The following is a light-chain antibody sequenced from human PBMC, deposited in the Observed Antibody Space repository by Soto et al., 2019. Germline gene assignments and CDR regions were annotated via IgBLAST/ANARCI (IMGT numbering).Light chain of an antibody. CDR1: QSISSW. CDR2: KAS. CDR3: QQYNNYWT. J-gene: IGKJ1*01. V-gene: IGKV1-5*03. Sequence: DIQMTQSPSTLSASVGDRVTITCRASQSISSWLAWYQQKPGKAPKLLIYKASSLEGGVPSRFSGSGSGTDFTLTSSSLQADDFATYYCQQYNNYWTFGQGTKVEIK.